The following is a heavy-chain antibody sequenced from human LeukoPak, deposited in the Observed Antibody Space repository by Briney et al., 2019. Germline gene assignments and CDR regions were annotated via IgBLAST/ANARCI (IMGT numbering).Heavy chain of an antibody. J-gene: IGHJ4*02. CDR1: GFTFSSYS. D-gene: IGHD4-17*01. V-gene: IGHV3-21*01. CDR2: ISSSSSYI. CDR3: ARESGIFDDYGDYLYFDY. Sequence: GGSLRLSCAASGFTFSSYSMNWVRQAPGKGLEWVSSISSSSSYIYYADSVKGRFTISRDNAKNSLHLQMNSLRAEDTAVYYCARESGIFDDYGDYLYFDYWGQGTLVTVSS.